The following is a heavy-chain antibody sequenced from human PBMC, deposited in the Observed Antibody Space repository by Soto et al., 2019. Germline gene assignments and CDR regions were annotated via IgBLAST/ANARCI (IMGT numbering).Heavy chain of an antibody. J-gene: IGHJ4*02. CDR3: ARDSKRIYYDSSGYYSANFDY. CDR2: ISSSSSYV. Sequence: GGSLRLSCAASGFTFSSYSMNWVRQAPGKGLEWVSSISSSSSYVYYADSVKGRFTISRDNAKNSLYLQMNSLRAEDTAVHYCARDSKRIYYDSSGYYSANFDYWGQGTLVTVSS. V-gene: IGHV3-21*01. CDR1: GFTFSSYS. D-gene: IGHD3-22*01.